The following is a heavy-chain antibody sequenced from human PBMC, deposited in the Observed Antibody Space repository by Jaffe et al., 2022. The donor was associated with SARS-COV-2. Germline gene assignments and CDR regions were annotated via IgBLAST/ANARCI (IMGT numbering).Heavy chain of an antibody. V-gene: IGHV3-43*02. Sequence: EVQLVESGGGVVQPGGSLRLSCAASGFTFDDYAMHWVRQAPGKGLEWVSLISGDGGSTYYADSVKGRFTISRDNSKNSLYLQMNSLRTEDTALYYCAKESGNWNLGVNYYYYGMDVWGQGTTVTVSS. CDR2: ISGDGGST. CDR1: GFTFDDYA. J-gene: IGHJ6*02. D-gene: IGHD1-1*01. CDR3: AKESGNWNLGVNYYYYGMDV.